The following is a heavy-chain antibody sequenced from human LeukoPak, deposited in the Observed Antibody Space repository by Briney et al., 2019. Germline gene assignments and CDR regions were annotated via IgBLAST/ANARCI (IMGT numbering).Heavy chain of an antibody. D-gene: IGHD2-8*01. J-gene: IGHJ3*02. CDR3: AKASLYCTNGVCYSWAFDI. CDR2: ISGSGGST. CDR1: GFTFSSYA. V-gene: IGHV3-23*01. Sequence: GGSLRLSCAASGFTFSSYAMSWVRQAPGKGLEWVSAISGSGGSTYYADSVKGRFTISRDNSKNTLYLQMNRLRAEDTAVYYCAKASLYCTNGVCYSWAFDIWGQGTMVTVSS.